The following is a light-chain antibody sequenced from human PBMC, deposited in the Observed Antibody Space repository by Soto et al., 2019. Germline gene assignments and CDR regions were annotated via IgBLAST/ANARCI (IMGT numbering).Light chain of an antibody. Sequence: QSVLTQPASVSGCPGQSIAISCTGTSSDVGGYNYVSWYQQHPGKAPKLMIYDVTNRPSGVSNRFSGSKSGNTASLTISGLQAEDEADYDCSSYTSSTTYVFGTGTKVPV. CDR1: SSDVGGYNY. J-gene: IGLJ1*01. V-gene: IGLV2-14*03. CDR2: DVT. CDR3: SSYTSSTTYV.